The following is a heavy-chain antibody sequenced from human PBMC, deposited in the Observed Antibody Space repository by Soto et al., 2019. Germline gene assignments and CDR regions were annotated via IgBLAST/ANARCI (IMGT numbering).Heavy chain of an antibody. J-gene: IGHJ4*02. CDR1: GGTFSSYT. CDR2: IIPILGIA. CDR3: AVQVVAGNYFDY. Sequence: QVQLVQSGAEVKKPGSSVKVSCTASGGTFSSYTISWVRQAPGQGLEWMGRIIPILGIANYAQKFQGRVTITADKSTSTAYMELSSLRSEDTAVYYCAVQVVAGNYFDYWGQGTLVTVSS. D-gene: IGHD6-19*01. V-gene: IGHV1-69*02.